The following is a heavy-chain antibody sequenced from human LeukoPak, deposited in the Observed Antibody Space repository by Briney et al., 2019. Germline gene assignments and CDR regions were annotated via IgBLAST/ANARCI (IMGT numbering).Heavy chain of an antibody. CDR1: GGSFSGYY. CDR3: ARAGNDILTGYFHYFDY. CDR2: INHSGSN. D-gene: IGHD3-9*01. Sequence: PSETLSLTCAVYGGSFSGYYWSWIRQPPGKGLEWIGEINHSGSNNYNPSLKSRVTISVEKSKNQFSLKLSSVPAADTAVYYCARAGNDILTGYFHYFDYWGQGTLVTVSS. V-gene: IGHV4-34*01. J-gene: IGHJ4*02.